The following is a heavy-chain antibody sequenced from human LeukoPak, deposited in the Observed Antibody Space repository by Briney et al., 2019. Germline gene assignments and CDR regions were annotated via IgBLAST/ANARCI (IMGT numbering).Heavy chain of an antibody. J-gene: IGHJ2*01. Sequence: PGGSLRLSCADSGFTLRDYYMSWIRQAPGKGLEWISYMSSTGNTIYYAESVKGRFTVSRDSANNSMSLQMTSLRAEDSAVYYCARSSSYFTYFDLWGRDTLVTVSS. CDR3: ARSSSYFTYFDL. CDR1: GFTLRDYY. D-gene: IGHD2/OR15-2a*01. CDR2: MSSTGNTI. V-gene: IGHV3-11*04.